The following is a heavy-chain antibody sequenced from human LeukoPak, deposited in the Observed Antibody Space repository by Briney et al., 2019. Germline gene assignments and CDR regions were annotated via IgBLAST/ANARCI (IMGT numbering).Heavy chain of an antibody. CDR1: GGSISSYY. V-gene: IGHV4-59*01. D-gene: IGHD6-13*01. Sequence: SETLSLTCTVSGGSISSYYWSWIRQPPGKRLEWIGYIYYSGSTNYNPSLKSRVTISVDTSKNQFSLKLSSVTAADTAVYYCARTPYSSSWSPRAFDIWGQGTMVTVSS. J-gene: IGHJ3*02. CDR3: ARTPYSSSWSPRAFDI. CDR2: IYYSGST.